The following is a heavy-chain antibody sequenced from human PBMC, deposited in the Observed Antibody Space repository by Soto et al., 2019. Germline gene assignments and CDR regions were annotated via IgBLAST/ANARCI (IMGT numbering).Heavy chain of an antibody. CDR2: IQSGGTT. D-gene: IGHD2-15*01. CDR3: ARDDVLCDGGRCYGIPLDV. Sequence: EVQLVESGGGLVQPGGSLRLSCAASGFTVSSKYMTWVRQAPGKGLEWVSLIQSGGTTYYADSVKGRFTISRDTFENTLHLQIDSLRVEDTAFYYCARDDVLCDGGRCYGIPLDVWGKGTTGTVSS. CDR1: GFTVSSKY. J-gene: IGHJ6*04. V-gene: IGHV3-66*01.